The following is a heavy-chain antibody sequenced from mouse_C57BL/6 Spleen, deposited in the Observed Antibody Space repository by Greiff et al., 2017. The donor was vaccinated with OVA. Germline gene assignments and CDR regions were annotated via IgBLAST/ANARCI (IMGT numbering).Heavy chain of an antibody. D-gene: IGHD2-5*01. V-gene: IGHV1-52*01. CDR2: IDPSDSET. CDR1: GYTFTSYW. J-gene: IGHJ4*01. CDR3: ARRYYSNYGAMDY. Sequence: QVQLQQPGAELVRPGSSVKLSCKASGYTFTSYWMPWVKQRPIQGLEWIGNIDPSDSETHYNQKFKDKATLTVDKSSSTAYMQLSSLTSEDSAVYYCARRYYSNYGAMDYWGQGTSVTVSS.